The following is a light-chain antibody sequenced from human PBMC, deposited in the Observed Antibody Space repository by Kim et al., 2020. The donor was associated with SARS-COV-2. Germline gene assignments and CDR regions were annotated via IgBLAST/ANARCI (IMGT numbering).Light chain of an antibody. V-gene: IGKV1D-13*01. CDR1: QGITTA. J-gene: IGKJ2*01. CDR2: DAS. Sequence: GSRVTITCRASQGITTALAWYQQTPGNTPKLLIYDASSLEPGVPSRFSGGGSGTAFTLTLSSLQPEDFATYYCQQFKDYPLTFGQGTKLEI. CDR3: QQFKDYPLT.